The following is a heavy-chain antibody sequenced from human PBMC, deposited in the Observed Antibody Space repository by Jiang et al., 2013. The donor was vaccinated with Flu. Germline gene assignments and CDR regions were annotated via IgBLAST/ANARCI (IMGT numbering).Heavy chain of an antibody. CDR2: INPSGGRT. CDR3: ARAQIEGEFGH. D-gene: IGHD3-10*01. V-gene: IGHV1-46*02. Sequence: VQLVESGAEVKKPGASVKVSCKASGYTFNRYQMHWVRQAPGQGLEWMGEINPSGGRTSYAQKFQGRVTMTTDTSTSTVYMELSSLRSDDTAVYYCARAQIEGEFGHWGQGTLVTVSS. J-gene: IGHJ5*02. CDR1: GYTFNRYQ.